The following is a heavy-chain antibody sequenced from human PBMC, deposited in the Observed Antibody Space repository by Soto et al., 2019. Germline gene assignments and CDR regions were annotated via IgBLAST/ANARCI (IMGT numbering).Heavy chain of an antibody. CDR3: ARDRLMATAGTARHYFGLDG. D-gene: IGHD5-18*01. Sequence: SETLSLTCTVSGGSINSAGHSWGWVRQSPGKGLEWIGYSYHSGNTYYNPSLKSRLTISVDTSKHQFSLNLRSVTAADTAVYYCARDRLMATAGTARHYFGLDGWGQGTTVTVSS. CDR2: SYHSGNT. CDR1: GGSINSAGHS. J-gene: IGHJ6*02. V-gene: IGHV4-30-2*05.